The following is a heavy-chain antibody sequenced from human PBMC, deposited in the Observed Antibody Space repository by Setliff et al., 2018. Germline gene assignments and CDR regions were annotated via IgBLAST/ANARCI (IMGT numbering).Heavy chain of an antibody. CDR2: IYHSGST. D-gene: IGHD3-22*01. J-gene: IGHJ3*02. CDR3: ARGPNSSGYSDAFDI. V-gene: IGHV4-4*02. CDR1: GDSISSSNW. Sequence: PSETLSLTCAVSGDSISSSNWWNWVRQPPGKGLEWIGEIYHSGSTKYNPSLKSRVTISVDKSKNQFSLKLSSVTAADTAVYYCARGPNSSGYSDAFDIWGQGTMVTVSS.